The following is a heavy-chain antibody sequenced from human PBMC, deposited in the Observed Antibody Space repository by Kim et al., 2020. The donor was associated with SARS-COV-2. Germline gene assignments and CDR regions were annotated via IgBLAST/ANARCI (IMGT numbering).Heavy chain of an antibody. D-gene: IGHD6-13*01. CDR1: GFTVSSNY. J-gene: IGHJ6*02. CDR2: IYSGGST. V-gene: IGHV3-53*01. CDR3: ARGHIAAAEYYYYYYGMDV. Sequence: GGSLRLSCAASGFTVSSNYMSWVRQAPGKGLEWVSVIYSGGSTYYADSVKGRFTISRDNSKNTLYLQMNSLRAEDTAVYYCARGHIAAAEYYYYYYGMDVWGQGTTVTVSS.